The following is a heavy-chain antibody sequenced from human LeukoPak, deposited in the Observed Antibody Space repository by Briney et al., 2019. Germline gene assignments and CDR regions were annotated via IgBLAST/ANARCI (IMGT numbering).Heavy chain of an antibody. CDR2: ISYDGSNK. D-gene: IGHD4-17*01. CDR1: GFTFSSYG. Sequence: GGSLRLSCAAPGFTFSSYGMHWVRQAPGKGLEWVAVISYDGSNKYYADSVKGRFTISRDNSKNTLYLQMNSLRAEDTAVYYCARGGKDYGALGPWGQGTLVTVSS. J-gene: IGHJ5*02. V-gene: IGHV3-30*03. CDR3: ARGGKDYGALGP.